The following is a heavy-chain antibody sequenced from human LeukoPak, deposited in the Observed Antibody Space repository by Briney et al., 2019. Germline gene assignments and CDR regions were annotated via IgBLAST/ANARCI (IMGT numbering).Heavy chain of an antibody. CDR1: GYSISSGYY. Sequence: SETLSLTCTVSGYSISSGYYWGWIRQPPGKGLEWIGSIYHSGSTYYNPSLKRRVTISVDTSKNQFSLKLSSVTAADTAVYYCARSGSGYLRYYFDYWGQGTLVTVSS. CDR2: IYHSGST. J-gene: IGHJ4*02. D-gene: IGHD5-12*01. V-gene: IGHV4-38-2*02. CDR3: ARSGSGYLRYYFDY.